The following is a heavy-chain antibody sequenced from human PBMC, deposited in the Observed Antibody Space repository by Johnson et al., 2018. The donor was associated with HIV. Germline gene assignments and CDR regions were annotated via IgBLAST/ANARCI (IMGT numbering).Heavy chain of an antibody. Sequence: VQLVESGGGLIQPGGSLRLSCAASGFTFDDYGMSWVRRAPGKGLEWVSGINWNGGSTGYADSVKGRFNISRDNAKNSLYLQMNSLRAEDTAVYYCASPPDAFDIWGQGTMVTVSS. J-gene: IGHJ3*02. CDR3: ASPPDAFDI. CDR2: INWNGGST. CDR1: GFTFDDYG. V-gene: IGHV3-20*04.